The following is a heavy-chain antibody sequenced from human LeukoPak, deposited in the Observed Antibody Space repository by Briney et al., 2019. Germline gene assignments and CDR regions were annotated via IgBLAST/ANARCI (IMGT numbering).Heavy chain of an antibody. D-gene: IGHD1-26*01. J-gene: IGHJ5*02. CDR1: GFTFSSYA. CDR2: ISGSGGST. V-gene: IGHV3-23*01. CDR3: ANTSERSYSFDP. Sequence: GGSLRLSCAASGFTFSSYAMSWVRQAPGKGLEWVSAISGSGGSTYYADSVKGRFTISRDNSKNTLYLQMNSLRAEDTAVYYCANTSERSYSFDPWGQGTLVTVSS.